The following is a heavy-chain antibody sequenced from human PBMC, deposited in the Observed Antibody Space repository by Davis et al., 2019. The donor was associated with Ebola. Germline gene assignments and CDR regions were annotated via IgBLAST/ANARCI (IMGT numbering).Heavy chain of an antibody. Sequence: GESLKISCAASGFTFSSYWMHWVRQAPGKGLVWVSRINSDGSSTSYADSVKGRFTISSDNAKNTLYLQMNSLRAEDTAVYYCPRVRSYYGDSDYWGQGTLVTVSS. CDR2: INSDGSST. CDR1: GFTFSSYW. CDR3: PRVRSYYGDSDY. V-gene: IGHV3-74*01. D-gene: IGHD4-17*01. J-gene: IGHJ4*02.